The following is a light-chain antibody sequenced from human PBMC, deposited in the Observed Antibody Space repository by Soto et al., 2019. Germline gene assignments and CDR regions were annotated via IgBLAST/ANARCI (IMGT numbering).Light chain of an antibody. CDR3: QQRSNWRPIT. CDR2: DAS. V-gene: IGKV3-11*01. CDR1: QSVSSY. Sequence: EIVLTQSPATLSLSPGERATLSCRASQSVSSYLAWYQQKPGQAPRLLIYDASNRATGIPARFSGSGSGTHFTLPISSLEPEDFAVYYCQQRSNWRPITFGQGTRLEIK. J-gene: IGKJ5*01.